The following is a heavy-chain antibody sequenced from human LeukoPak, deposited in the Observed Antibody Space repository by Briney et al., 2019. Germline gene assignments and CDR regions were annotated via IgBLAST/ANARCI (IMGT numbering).Heavy chain of an antibody. D-gene: IGHD2-15*01. J-gene: IGHJ4*02. CDR3: AMVAATMYYFDY. CDR1: GYTFTGYY. Sequence: ASVKVSCKASGYTFTGYYMHWVRQAPGQGLEWMGRINPNSGGTNYAQKFQGRVTMTRDTSISTAYMELSRLRSDDTAVYYCAMVAATMYYFDYWGQGTLVTVSS. V-gene: IGHV1-2*06. CDR2: INPNSGGT.